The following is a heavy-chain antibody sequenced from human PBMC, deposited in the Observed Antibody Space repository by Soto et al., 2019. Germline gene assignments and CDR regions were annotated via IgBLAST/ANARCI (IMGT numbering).Heavy chain of an antibody. CDR1: GDSVSSNSAA. CDR2: TYYRSKWYN. D-gene: IGHD1-26*01. Sequence: SQTLSLTCAISGDSVSSNSAAWNLLRQSPSRGLEWLGRTYYRSKWYNDYVVPVKSRITINPDTSKNQFSLQLNYVTPEDTAVYYCARERGAVSEAGETWGQGTVVTFS. J-gene: IGHJ4*03. CDR3: ARERGAVSEAGET. V-gene: IGHV6-1*01.